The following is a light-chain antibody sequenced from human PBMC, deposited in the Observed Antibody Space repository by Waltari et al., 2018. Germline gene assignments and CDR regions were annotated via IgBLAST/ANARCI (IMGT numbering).Light chain of an antibody. CDR1: QDITKY. Sequence: DIQMTQSPSSLSASVGDRVTITCGASQDITKYLAWFQQKPGRAPKSLIYGAFILQSGVSSNFSGSGSGTDFTLTITSLQPEDFGTYYCLQYQAYPLTVGGGTKVDIK. J-gene: IGKJ4*01. CDR3: LQYQAYPLT. CDR2: GAF. V-gene: IGKV1-16*02.